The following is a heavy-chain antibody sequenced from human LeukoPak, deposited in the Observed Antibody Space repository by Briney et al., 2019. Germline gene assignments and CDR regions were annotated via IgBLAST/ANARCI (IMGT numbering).Heavy chain of an antibody. Sequence: GGSLRLSCAASGSTFSSYGMHWVRQAPGKGLEWVAVISYDGSNKYYADSMKGRFTISRDNSKSTLYLQMNSLRAEDTAVYYCARDWRVDDAFDIWGRGTMVTVSS. CDR2: ISYDGSNK. CDR3: ARDWRVDDAFDI. CDR1: GSTFSSYG. V-gene: IGHV3-30*03. J-gene: IGHJ3*02. D-gene: IGHD5/OR15-5a*01.